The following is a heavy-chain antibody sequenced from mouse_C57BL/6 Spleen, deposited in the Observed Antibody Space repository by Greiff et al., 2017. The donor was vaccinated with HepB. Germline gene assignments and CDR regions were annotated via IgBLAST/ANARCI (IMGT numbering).Heavy chain of an antibody. J-gene: IGHJ2*01. CDR1: GYTFTSYG. V-gene: IGHV1-81*01. CDR3: ARSYDYDVN. D-gene: IGHD2-4*01. Sequence: VQLQQSGAELARPGASVKLSCKASGYTFTSYGISWVKQRTGQGLEWIGNINPSNGGTNYNEKFKSKATLTVDKSSSTAYMQLSSLTSEDSAVYYCARSYDYDVNWGQGTTLTVSS. CDR2: INPSNGGT.